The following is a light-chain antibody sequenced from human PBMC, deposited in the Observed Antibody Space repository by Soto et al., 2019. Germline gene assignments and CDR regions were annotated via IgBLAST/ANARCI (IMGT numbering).Light chain of an antibody. J-gene: IGKJ4*01. V-gene: IGKV2-28*01. Sequence: DIVMTQSPLSLPVTPGEPASISCRSSQSLLHSDGHNYLGWYLQRPGQSPQLLIYLGSKRASGVPDRCGGSGAGTDFTLKSSRVEAEDVAVYYWMQSLQGPTFGGGTKVEIK. CDR1: QSLLHSDGHNY. CDR2: LGS. CDR3: MQSLQGPT.